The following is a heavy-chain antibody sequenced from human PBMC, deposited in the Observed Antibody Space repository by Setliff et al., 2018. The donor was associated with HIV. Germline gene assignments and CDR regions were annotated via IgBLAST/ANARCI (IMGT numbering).Heavy chain of an antibody. D-gene: IGHD2-15*01. CDR2: IWYDGSNK. V-gene: IGHV3-33*06. J-gene: IGHJ6*03. CDR3: AKSRPDSPSYYMDV. Sequence: GGSLRLSCAASGFTFSNYGMHWVRQAPGKGLEWVAVIWYDGSNKYYTDSVKGRFTISRDNSKNTLYLQMNSLRAEDTAVYYCAKSRPDSPSYYMDVWGKGTTVTVSS. CDR1: GFTFSNYG.